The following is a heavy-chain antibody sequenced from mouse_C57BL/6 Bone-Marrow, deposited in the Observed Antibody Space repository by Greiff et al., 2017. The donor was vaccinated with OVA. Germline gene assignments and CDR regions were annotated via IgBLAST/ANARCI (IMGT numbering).Heavy chain of an antibody. J-gene: IGHJ3*01. Sequence: QVQLQQPGAELVKPGASVKLSCKASGYTFTSYWMQWVKQRPGQGLEWIGEIDPSDSYTNYNHKFKGKATLTVDTSSSTAYLQLSSRTSEDSAVYYCAREGPHYYDYLFFADWGQGTLVTVSA. CDR1: GYTFTSYW. V-gene: IGHV1-50*01. CDR3: AREGPHYYDYLFFAD. CDR2: IDPSDSYT. D-gene: IGHD2-4*01.